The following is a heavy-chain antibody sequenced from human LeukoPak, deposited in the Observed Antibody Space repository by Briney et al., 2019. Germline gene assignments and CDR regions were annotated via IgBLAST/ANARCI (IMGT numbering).Heavy chain of an antibody. CDR3: ARRYCSGGTCYYFDY. J-gene: IGHJ4*02. CDR2: INPADSVT. Sequence: GESLKISCEASGYSFSSHGIVWVRQMPGKGLVWMGSINPADSVTIYSPSFQGQVTISADKSITTAYLQWSSLKASDTAMYYCARRYCSGGTCYYFDYWGQGALVTVSS. D-gene: IGHD2-15*01. V-gene: IGHV5-51*01. CDR1: GYSFSSHG.